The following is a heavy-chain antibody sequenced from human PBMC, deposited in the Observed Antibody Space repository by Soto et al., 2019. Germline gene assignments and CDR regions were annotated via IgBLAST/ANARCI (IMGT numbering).Heavy chain of an antibody. CDR3: ARVLPAAMPLDYYYMDV. J-gene: IGHJ6*03. D-gene: IGHD2-2*01. CDR1: GFTFSRYW. V-gene: IGHV3-7*01. CDR2: IKQDGSET. Sequence: GGSLRLSCVGSGFTFSRYWMSWVRQAPGKGLEWVANIKQDGSETYYVDSVKGRFTISRDNAKNSLYLQMNSLRAEDTAVYYCARVLPAAMPLDYYYMDVWGKGTTVTVSS.